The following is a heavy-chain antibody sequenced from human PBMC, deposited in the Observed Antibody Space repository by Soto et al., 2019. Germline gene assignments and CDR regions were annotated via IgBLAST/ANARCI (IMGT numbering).Heavy chain of an antibody. D-gene: IGHD2-15*01. CDR3: ARDRRVDDAFEI. J-gene: IGHJ3*02. CDR2: ISYDGSNK. Sequence: GGSLRLSCAASGFTFSSYAMHWVRQAPGKGLEWVAVISYDGSNKYYADSVKGRFTISRDNSKNTLYLQMNSLRAEDTAVYYCARDRRVDDAFEIWGQGTMVTVSS. CDR1: GFTFSSYA. V-gene: IGHV3-30*04.